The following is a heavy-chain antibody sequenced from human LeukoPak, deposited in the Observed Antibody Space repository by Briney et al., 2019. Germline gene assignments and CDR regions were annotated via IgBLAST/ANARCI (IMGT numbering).Heavy chain of an antibody. CDR3: AREGSLAVVFDY. D-gene: IGHD6-19*01. V-gene: IGHV3-11*04. CDR2: ISSSGSTI. J-gene: IGHJ4*02. CDR1: GFTFSDYY. Sequence: GGSLRLSCAAAGFTFSDYYMSWIRQAPGKGLAWVSYISSSGSTIYYADSVKGRFTISRDNAKNSLYLQMNSLRAEDTAVYYCAREGSLAVVFDYWGQGTLVTVSS.